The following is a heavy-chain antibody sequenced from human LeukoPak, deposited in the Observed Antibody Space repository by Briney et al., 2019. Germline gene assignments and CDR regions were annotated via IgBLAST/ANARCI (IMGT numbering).Heavy chain of an antibody. V-gene: IGHV5-51*01. CDR3: ARARGSYSRAYAFDI. CDR2: IYPGDSDT. D-gene: IGHD1-26*01. CDR1: GYSFTSYW. Sequence: GESLQISFKGSGYSFTSYWIGWVRPMPGKGLEWMGIIYPGDSDTRYSPSFQGQVTISADKSISTAYLQWSSLKAPDTAMYYCARARGSYSRAYAFDIWGQGTMVTVSS. J-gene: IGHJ3*02.